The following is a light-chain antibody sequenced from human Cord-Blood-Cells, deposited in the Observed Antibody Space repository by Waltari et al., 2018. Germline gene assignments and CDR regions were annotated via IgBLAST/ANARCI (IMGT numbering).Light chain of an antibody. Sequence: EIVMTQSPATLSVSPGERATLSCRASQSVSSNLAWYQQKPGQAPRLLIYGASTRATGIPARFMGSGSGKEFTLTISSLQSEDVAVYYCQQYNNWQTFGQGTKLEIK. CDR2: GAS. CDR1: QSVSSN. J-gene: IGKJ2*01. CDR3: QQYNNWQT. V-gene: IGKV3-15*01.